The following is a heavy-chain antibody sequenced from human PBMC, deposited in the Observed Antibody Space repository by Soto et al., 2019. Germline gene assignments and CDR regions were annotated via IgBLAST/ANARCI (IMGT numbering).Heavy chain of an antibody. V-gene: IGHV2-5*02. D-gene: IGHD4-17*01. CDR1: GFSLSTSGVG. CDR3: AHRPSYGDYLGAFDI. J-gene: IGHJ3*02. CDR2: IYWDDDK. Sequence: QITLKESGPTLVKPTQTLTLTCTFSGFSLSTSGVGVGWIRQPPRKALEWLALIYWDDDKRYSPSLKSRLTITKDTSKNQVVLTMTNMDPVDTATYYCAHRPSYGDYLGAFDIWGQGTMVTVSS.